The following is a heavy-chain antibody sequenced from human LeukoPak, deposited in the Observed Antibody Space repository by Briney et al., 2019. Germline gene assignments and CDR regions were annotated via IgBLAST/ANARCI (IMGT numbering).Heavy chain of an antibody. CDR2: ISAYNGNT. CDR3: ARDSAAGTNYFDY. D-gene: IGHD6-19*01. V-gene: IGHV1-18*01. Sequence: GASVKVSCKASGYTFTSYGISWVRQASGQGLEWMGYISAYNGNTNYPKGLQGRVTMTTDTSTSTAYMELRSLRSDDTAVYYCARDSAAGTNYFDYWGQGTLVTVPS. CDR1: GYTFTSYG. J-gene: IGHJ4*02.